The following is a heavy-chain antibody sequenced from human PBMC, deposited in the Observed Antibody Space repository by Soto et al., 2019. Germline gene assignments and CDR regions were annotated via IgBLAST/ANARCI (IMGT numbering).Heavy chain of an antibody. V-gene: IGHV4-34*01. CDR1: GGSFSGYY. CDR2: INHSGST. Sequence: QVQLQQWGAGLLKPSETLSLTCAVYGGSFSGYYWSWIRQPPGKGLEWIGEINHSGSTSYHPSLKSRVTISIDSSKNQFSLKLSAVTAADTAVYYCARGRYFARPHWYFDLWGRGTLVTVSS. CDR3: ARGRYFARPHWYFDL. J-gene: IGHJ2*01. D-gene: IGHD1-1*01.